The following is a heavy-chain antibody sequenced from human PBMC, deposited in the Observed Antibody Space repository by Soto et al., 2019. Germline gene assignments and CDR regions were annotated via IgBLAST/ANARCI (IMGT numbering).Heavy chain of an antibody. CDR2: ISSSSSYI. D-gene: IGHD2-15*01. CDR3: ARVSFAATIIDY. J-gene: IGHJ4*02. V-gene: IGHV3-21*01. CDR1: GFTFSSYS. Sequence: GGSLRLSCAASGFTFSSYSMNWVRQAPGKGLEWVSSISSSSSYIYYADSVKSRFTISRDNAKNSLYLQMNSLRAEDTAVYYCARVSFAATIIDYWGQGTLVTVSS.